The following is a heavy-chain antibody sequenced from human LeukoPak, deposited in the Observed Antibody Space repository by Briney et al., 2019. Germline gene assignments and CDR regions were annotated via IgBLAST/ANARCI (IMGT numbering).Heavy chain of an antibody. CDR3: ARSRDGYNYGGLDY. Sequence: ASVKVSCKASGYTFTGYYMHWVRQAPGQGLEWIGWINPNSGGTNYAQKFQGRVTMTRDTSISTAYMELSRLRSDDTAVYYCARSRDGYNYGGLDYWGQGTLVTVSS. J-gene: IGHJ4*02. CDR2: INPNSGGT. CDR1: GYTFTGYY. V-gene: IGHV1-2*02. D-gene: IGHD5-24*01.